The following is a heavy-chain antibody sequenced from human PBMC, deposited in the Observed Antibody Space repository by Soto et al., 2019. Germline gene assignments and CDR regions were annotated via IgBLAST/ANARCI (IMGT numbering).Heavy chain of an antibody. CDR2: INAGNGNT. J-gene: IGHJ6*03. V-gene: IGHV1-3*01. Sequence: ASVKVSCKASGYTFTSYAMHWVRQAPGQRLEWMGWINAGNGNTKYSQKFQGRVTITRDTSASTAYMELSSLRSEDTAVYYCARAGRDYYYYPMDVWGKGTTVTVSS. CDR1: GYTFTSYA. CDR3: ARAGRDYYYYPMDV.